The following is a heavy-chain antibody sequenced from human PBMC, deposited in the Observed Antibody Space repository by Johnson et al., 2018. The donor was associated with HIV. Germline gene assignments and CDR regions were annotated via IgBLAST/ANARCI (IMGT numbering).Heavy chain of an antibody. CDR1: GFTFSTYG. Sequence: QVQLVESGGGVVQPGRSLRLSCAASGFTFSTYGMHWVRQAPGKGLEWVALIWYDGSNKYYADSVKGRFTISRDNSKNTVYLQMNSLRAEDTAVYYCARDDLGNPFSSYDAFDIWGQGTMVTVSS. CDR3: ARDDLGNPFSSYDAFDI. V-gene: IGHV3-33*01. D-gene: IGHD6-13*01. CDR2: IWYDGSNK. J-gene: IGHJ3*02.